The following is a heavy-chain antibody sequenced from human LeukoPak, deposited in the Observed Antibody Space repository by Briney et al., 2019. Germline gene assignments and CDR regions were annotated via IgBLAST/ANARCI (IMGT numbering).Heavy chain of an antibody. CDR1: GGSISSSRSY. J-gene: IGHJ5*02. D-gene: IGHD4-11*01. Sequence: SETLSLTCSLSGGSISSSRSYWGWIRQTPGKGLEWVGSIYYNGDTYYNPSFKSRVSMSVDTAKNQISLILTSVTAADTAVYYCSREGYSCPNWFDTWGQGTLVTVSS. CDR2: IYYNGDT. V-gene: IGHV4-39*07. CDR3: SREGYSCPNWFDT.